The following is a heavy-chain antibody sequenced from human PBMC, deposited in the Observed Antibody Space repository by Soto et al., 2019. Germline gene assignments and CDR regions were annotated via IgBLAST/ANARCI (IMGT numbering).Heavy chain of an antibody. CDR3: ARYSSSSYPYYYYGMDV. V-gene: IGHV2-70*01. Sequence: PTQTLTLTCTFSGFSLSTSGMCVSWIRQPPGKALEWLALIDWDDDKYYSTSLKTRLTISKDTSKNQVVLTMTNMDPVDTATYYCARYSSSSYPYYYYGMDVWGQGTTVTVSS. CDR2: IDWDDDK. CDR1: GFSLSTSGMC. D-gene: IGHD6-6*01. J-gene: IGHJ6*02.